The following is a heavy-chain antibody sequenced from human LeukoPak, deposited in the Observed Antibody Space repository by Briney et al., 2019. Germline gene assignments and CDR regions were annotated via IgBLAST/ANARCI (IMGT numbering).Heavy chain of an antibody. CDR2: IYYSGST. CDR3: ARGDKPYYDFWSDPGGAFDI. Sequence: PSETLSLTCTVSGGSISSSSYYWSWIRQPPGKGLEWIGYIYYSGSTNYNPSLKSRVTISVDTSKNQFSLKLSSVTAADTAVYYCARGDKPYYDFWSDPGGAFDIWGQGTMVTVSS. V-gene: IGHV4-61*01. CDR1: GGSISSSSYY. D-gene: IGHD3-3*01. J-gene: IGHJ3*02.